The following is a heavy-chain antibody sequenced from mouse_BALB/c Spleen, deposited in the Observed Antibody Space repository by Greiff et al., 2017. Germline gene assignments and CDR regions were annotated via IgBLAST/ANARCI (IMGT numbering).Heavy chain of an antibody. Sequence: DVQLQESGPGLVKPSQSLSLTCTVTGYSITSDYAWNWIRQFPGNKLEWMGYISYSGSTSYNPSLKSRISITRDTSKNQFFLQLNSVTTEDTATYYCAREKDYGNVFAYWGQGTLVTVSA. V-gene: IGHV3-2*02. D-gene: IGHD2-1*01. J-gene: IGHJ3*01. CDR3: AREKDYGNVFAY. CDR1: GYSITSDYA. CDR2: ISYSGST.